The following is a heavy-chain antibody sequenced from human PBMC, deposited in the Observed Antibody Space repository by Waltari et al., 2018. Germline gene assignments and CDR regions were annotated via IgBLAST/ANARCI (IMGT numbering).Heavy chain of an antibody. D-gene: IGHD1-26*01. CDR3: VTDWEAY. CDR2: IKKDGSEE. J-gene: IGHJ4*02. V-gene: IGHV3-7*01. CDR1: EFAFSEYW. Sequence: QLVESGGGLVQPGGSLSLSSLAPEFAFSEYWVRWVRQARGKGLEWVANIKKDGSEEYYVDSAKGRFTISRDNAKNSLYLQMNSLRAEDTAMYYCVTDWEAYWGRGTLVTVSS.